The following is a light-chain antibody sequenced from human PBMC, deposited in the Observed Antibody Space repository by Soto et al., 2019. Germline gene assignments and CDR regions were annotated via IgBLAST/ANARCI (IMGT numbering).Light chain of an antibody. CDR3: QQSYRTPYT. CDR1: PGISTY. J-gene: IGKJ2*01. CDR2: DAS. Sequence: DIQMTPSPSSLSASVGDRFTITCRASPGISTYLVWYQQRQGRAPKLLIYDASSLLSGVPSRFSGSGSVTDFTLTISSLQTEDVATYYCQQSYRTPYTFGQGTKLETK. V-gene: IGKV1-39*01.